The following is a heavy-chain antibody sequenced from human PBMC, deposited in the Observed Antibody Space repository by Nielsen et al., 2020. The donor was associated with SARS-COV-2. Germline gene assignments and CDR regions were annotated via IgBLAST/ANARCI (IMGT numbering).Heavy chain of an antibody. D-gene: IGHD3-10*01. CDR3: ARGELRGVPATDYYYYYYMDV. J-gene: IGHJ6*03. Sequence: ASVKVSCKASGYTFTGYYMHWVRQAPGQGLEWMGRINPNSGGTNYAQKFQGRVTMTRDTSISTAYMELSSLRSEDTALYYCARGELRGVPATDYYYYYYMDVWGKGTTVTVSS. V-gene: IGHV1-2*06. CDR2: INPNSGGT. CDR1: GYTFTGYY.